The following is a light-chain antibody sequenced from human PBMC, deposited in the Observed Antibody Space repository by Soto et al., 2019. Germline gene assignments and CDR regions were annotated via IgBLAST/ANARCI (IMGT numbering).Light chain of an antibody. CDR1: SSDVGGYNS. CDR2: DVN. V-gene: IGLV2-14*01. J-gene: IGLJ2*01. Sequence: QSALTQPASVSGSPGQSITISCTGTSSDVGGYNSVSWYQQHPGIAPKLIIYDVNNRPSGVSNRFSGSKSGNTASLTISGLQAEDEADYYCNSYTTSSTVLFGGGTKLTVL. CDR3: NSYTTSSTVL.